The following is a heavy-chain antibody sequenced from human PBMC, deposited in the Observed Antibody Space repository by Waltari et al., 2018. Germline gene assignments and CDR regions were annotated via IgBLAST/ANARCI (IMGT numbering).Heavy chain of an antibody. D-gene: IGHD1-20*01. CDR1: GFTFSSYA. CDR3: ARDRGNWNDVWFDP. CDR2: ISSNGGST. Sequence: EVQLVESGGGLVQPGGSLRLSCAASGFTFSSYAMHWVRQAPGKGLEYVSAISSNGGSTYYADSVKGRFTISRDNSKNTLYLQMGSLRAEDMAVYYCARDRGNWNDVWFDPWGQGTLVTVSS. V-gene: IGHV3-64*07. J-gene: IGHJ5*02.